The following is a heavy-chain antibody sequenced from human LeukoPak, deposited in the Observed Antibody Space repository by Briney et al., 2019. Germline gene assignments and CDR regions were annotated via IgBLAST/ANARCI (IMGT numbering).Heavy chain of an antibody. Sequence: PSETLSLTCAVSGYSISSGYYWGWIRQPPGKGLERIGSIYQSGSTYYNPSLKSRVTISVDTSKNQFSLKLISVTAADTAVYYCARVIYCSGGSCYDGAWFDPWGQGTLVTVSS. CDR1: GYSISSGYY. CDR3: ARVIYCSGGSCYDGAWFDP. CDR2: IYQSGST. J-gene: IGHJ5*02. V-gene: IGHV4-38-2*01. D-gene: IGHD2-15*01.